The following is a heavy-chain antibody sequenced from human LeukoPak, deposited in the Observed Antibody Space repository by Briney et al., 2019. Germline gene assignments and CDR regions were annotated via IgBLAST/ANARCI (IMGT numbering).Heavy chain of an antibody. CDR1: GFTFSSYW. D-gene: IGHD3-10*01. J-gene: IGHJ4*02. CDR3: ARGNYYGQDY. Sequence: TGGSLRLSGGASGFTFSSYWMHWVRQAPGKGLVLISRINSDGSTTSYADSVKGRFTISRDNAKNTLYLQMNSLRAEDTAVYYCARGNYYGQDYWGQGTLVTVSS. CDR2: INSDGSTT. V-gene: IGHV3-74*01.